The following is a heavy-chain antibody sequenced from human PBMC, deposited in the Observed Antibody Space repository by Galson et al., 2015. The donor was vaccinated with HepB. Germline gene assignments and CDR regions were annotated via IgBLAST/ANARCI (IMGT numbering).Heavy chain of an antibody. V-gene: IGHV3-30*04. Sequence: SLRLSCAASGFTFDNYAMHWVRQTPGKGLEWMADVSNDGTNKDYTDSVRGRFIISRDNSKNTVYLQMNSLRPEDTAVYYCARDGVLYYDILTGYYNGNFDFVGQGTLVTVSS. D-gene: IGHD3-9*01. CDR3: ARDGVLYYDILTGYYNGNFDF. CDR2: VSNDGTNK. CDR1: GFTFDNYA. J-gene: IGHJ4*02.